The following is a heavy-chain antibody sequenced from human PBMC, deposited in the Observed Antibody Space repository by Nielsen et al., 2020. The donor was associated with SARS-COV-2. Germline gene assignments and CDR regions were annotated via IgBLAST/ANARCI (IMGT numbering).Heavy chain of an antibody. CDR1: GGSISSNNW. J-gene: IGHJ4*02. D-gene: IGHD3-9*01. CDR3: ARDDSVILTGAPFDY. CDR2: IYHRGST. V-gene: IGHV4-4*02. Sequence: SETLSLTCAVSGGSISSNNWWSWVRQPPGKGLEWIGEIYHRGSTNYSPSLKTRVTISVDKSKNQFSLELRSVTAADTAVYYCARDDSVILTGAPFDYWGQGTLVTVSS.